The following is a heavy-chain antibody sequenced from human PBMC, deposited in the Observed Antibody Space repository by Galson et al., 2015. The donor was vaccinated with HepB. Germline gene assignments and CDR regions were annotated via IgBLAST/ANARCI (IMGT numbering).Heavy chain of an antibody. J-gene: IGHJ4*02. CDR3: ARDPTMYSGSYYFDY. CDR1: GYTFTSYY. Sequence: SVKVSCKASGYTFTSYYMHWVRQAPGQGLEWMGIINPSGGSTSYAQKFQGRVTMTRDTSTSTVYMELSSLRSEDTAVYYCARDPTMYSGSYYFDYWGQGTLVTVSS. V-gene: IGHV1-46*01. CDR2: INPSGGST. D-gene: IGHD1-26*01.